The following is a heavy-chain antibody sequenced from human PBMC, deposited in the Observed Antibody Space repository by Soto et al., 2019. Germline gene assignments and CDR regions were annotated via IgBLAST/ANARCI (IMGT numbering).Heavy chain of an antibody. V-gene: IGHV1-69*12. CDR3: VRVVAIPGYPDN. D-gene: IGHD5-12*01. CDR2: IVPIVDTS. CDR1: GGTFSSYA. Sequence: QVQLVQSGAAVRQPASSVKVSCKTSGGTFSSYAISWVRQAPGQGLEWMGGIVPIVDTSTYAQKFQGRVTITADESTSTVYMELSSLRSDDTDVYYCVRVVAIPGYPDNWGQGTLVTVSS. J-gene: IGHJ4*02.